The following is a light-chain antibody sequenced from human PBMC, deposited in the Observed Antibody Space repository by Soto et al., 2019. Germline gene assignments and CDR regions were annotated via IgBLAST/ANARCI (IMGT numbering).Light chain of an antibody. Sequence: EVVMTQSPATLSVSPGERATLSCRASQSVVSGLSWYQQKPDQAPRLLIYGASTRATGIPDRFSGSGSGTEFTLTIYSLQAEDSAVYYCQQYNNWPPYTFGQGTKVEIK. CDR1: QSVVSG. CDR3: QQYNNWPPYT. J-gene: IGKJ2*01. V-gene: IGKV3-15*01. CDR2: GAS.